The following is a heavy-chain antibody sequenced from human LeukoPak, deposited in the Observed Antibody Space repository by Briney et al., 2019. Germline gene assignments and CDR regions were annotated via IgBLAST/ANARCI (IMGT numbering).Heavy chain of an antibody. CDR3: ARSRADYDILTGYPYYFDY. Sequence: ASVKVSCKASGGTFSSYAISWVQQAPGQGLEWMGGIIPIFGTANYAQKFQGRVTITADKSTSTAYMELSSLRSEDTAVYYCARSRADYDILTGYPYYFDYWGQGTLVTVSS. V-gene: IGHV1-69*06. J-gene: IGHJ4*02. CDR1: GGTFSSYA. D-gene: IGHD3-9*01. CDR2: IIPIFGTA.